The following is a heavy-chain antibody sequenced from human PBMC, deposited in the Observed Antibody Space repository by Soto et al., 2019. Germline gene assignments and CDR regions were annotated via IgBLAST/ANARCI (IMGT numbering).Heavy chain of an antibody. Sequence: PSETLSLTCAVSGYSISSGYYWGWIRQPPGKGLEWIGSIYHSGSTYYNPSLKSRVTISVDTSKNQFSLKLSSVTAADTAVYYCARDFGDTAMGAYYYYYGMDVRGQGTTVTVSS. D-gene: IGHD5-18*01. CDR1: GYSISSGYY. J-gene: IGHJ6*02. CDR2: IYHSGST. V-gene: IGHV4-38-2*02. CDR3: ARDFGDTAMGAYYYYYGMDV.